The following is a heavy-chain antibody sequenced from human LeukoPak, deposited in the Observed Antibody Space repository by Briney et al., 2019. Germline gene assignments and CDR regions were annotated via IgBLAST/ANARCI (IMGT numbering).Heavy chain of an antibody. CDR3: ASLIVGYGSGWYWDY. V-gene: IGHV4-61*05. Sequence: ASETLSLTCTVPGGSISSSSYYWGWIRQPPGKGLEWMGYIYYSGSTNYNPSLRSRITISVDSSKNQFSLNLKSVTAADTAVYYCASLIVGYGSGWYWDYWGQGTLVTVSS. J-gene: IGHJ4*02. CDR1: GGSISSSSYY. CDR2: IYYSGST. D-gene: IGHD6-19*01.